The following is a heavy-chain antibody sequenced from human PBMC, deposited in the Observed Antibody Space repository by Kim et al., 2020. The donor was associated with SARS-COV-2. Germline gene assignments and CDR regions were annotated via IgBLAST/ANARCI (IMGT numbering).Heavy chain of an antibody. V-gene: IGHV1-69*13. CDR3: AGVLRYIDWLYYFDY. Sequence: SVKVSCKASGGTFSSYAISWVRQAPGQGLEWMGGIIPIFGTANYAQKFQGRVTITADESTSTAYMELSSLRSEDTAMYYCAGVLRYIDWLYYFDYWGQGTLVTVSS. CDR1: GGTFSSYA. CDR2: IIPIFGTA. D-gene: IGHD3-9*01. J-gene: IGHJ4*02.